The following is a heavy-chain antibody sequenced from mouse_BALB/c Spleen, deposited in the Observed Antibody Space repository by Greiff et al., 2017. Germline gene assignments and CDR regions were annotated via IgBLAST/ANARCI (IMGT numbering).Heavy chain of an antibody. CDR1: GYTFTSYY. J-gene: IGHJ3*01. V-gene: IGHV1S81*02. CDR2: INPSNGGT. D-gene: IGHD2-3*01. Sequence: QVQLQQSGAELVKPGASVKLSCKASGYTFTSYYMYWVKQRPGQGLEWIGEINPSNGGTNFNEKFKSKATLTVDKSSSTAYMQLSSLTSEDSAVYYCTRQGDGAHWFAYWGQGTLVSVSA. CDR3: TRQGDGAHWFAY.